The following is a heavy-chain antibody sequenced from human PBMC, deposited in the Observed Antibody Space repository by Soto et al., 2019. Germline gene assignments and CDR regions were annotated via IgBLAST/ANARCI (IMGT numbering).Heavy chain of an antibody. J-gene: IGHJ4*02. Sequence: PGGSLRLSCAASGFTFSSYAMSWVRQAPGKGLEWVSTISGSGGNTYYADSVKGRFTISRDISKNTLYLQMDGLRAEDTAVYYCAKDRDNSWFPDYWGQGTLVTVSS. CDR2: ISGSGGNT. V-gene: IGHV3-23*01. CDR3: AKDRDNSWFPDY. D-gene: IGHD6-13*01. CDR1: GFTFSSYA.